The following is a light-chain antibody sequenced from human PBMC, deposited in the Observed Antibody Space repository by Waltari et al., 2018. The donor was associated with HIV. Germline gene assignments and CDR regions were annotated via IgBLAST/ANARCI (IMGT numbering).Light chain of an antibody. Sequence: QSVLTQPPSVSGAPGQRVTISCTGSSSNIGAGYDVHWYQQLPGTAPKLLIYGNSNRPSGVPERFSGTKSGTSASLAITGLQAEDEADYYCQSYDSSLSGPWVFGGGTKLTVL. CDR1: SSNIGAGYD. V-gene: IGLV1-40*01. CDR3: QSYDSSLSGPWV. J-gene: IGLJ3*02. CDR2: GNS.